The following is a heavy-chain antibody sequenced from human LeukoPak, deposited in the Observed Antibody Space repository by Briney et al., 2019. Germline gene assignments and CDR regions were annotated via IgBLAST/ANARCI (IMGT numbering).Heavy chain of an antibody. V-gene: IGHV3-30-3*01. Sequence: GGSLRLSCAASGFTFSSYAMHWVRQAPGKGLEWVAVISYDGSNKYYADSVKGRFTISRDNSKNTLYLQMNSLRAEDTAVYYCAKEYYDFWSGYPYYYYYYMDVWGKGTTVTVSS. CDR1: GFTFSSYA. CDR3: AKEYYDFWSGYPYYYYYYMDV. J-gene: IGHJ6*03. CDR2: ISYDGSNK. D-gene: IGHD3-3*01.